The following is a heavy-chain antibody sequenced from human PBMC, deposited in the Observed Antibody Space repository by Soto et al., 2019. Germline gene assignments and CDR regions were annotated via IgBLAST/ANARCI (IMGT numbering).Heavy chain of an antibody. CDR3: AKVNLTIFRVVIYLSYGMDV. D-gene: IGHD3-3*01. Sequence: QVQLVQSGAEVKKPGSSVKVSCKASGGTFSSYAISWVRQAPGQGLEWMGGIIPIFGTANYAQKFQGRVTITADESKSTGNMELSSLRSEDTAVYYCAKVNLTIFRVVIYLSYGMDVWGQGTTVTVSS. CDR1: GGTFSSYA. CDR2: IIPIFGTA. V-gene: IGHV1-69*01. J-gene: IGHJ6*02.